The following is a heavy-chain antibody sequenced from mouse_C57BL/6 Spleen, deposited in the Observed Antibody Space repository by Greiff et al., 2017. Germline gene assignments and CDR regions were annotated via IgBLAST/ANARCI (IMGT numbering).Heavy chain of an antibody. J-gene: IGHJ2*01. CDR3: ARRRTGTGDY. V-gene: IGHV1-69*01. CDR1: GYTFTSYW. D-gene: IGHD4-1*01. CDR2: IDPSDSYT. Sequence: QVQLKQPGAELVMPGASVKLSCKASGYTFTSYWMHWVKQRPGQGLEWIGEIDPSDSYTNYNQKFKGKSTLTVDKSSSTAYMQLSSLTSEDSAVYYCARRRTGTGDYWGQGTTLTVSS.